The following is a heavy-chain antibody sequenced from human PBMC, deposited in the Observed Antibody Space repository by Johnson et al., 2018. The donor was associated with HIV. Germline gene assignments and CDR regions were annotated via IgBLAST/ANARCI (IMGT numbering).Heavy chain of an antibody. Sequence: VQLVESGGGLVKPGGSLRLSCAASGFSFSNYYMSWIRQAPGEGLNWISYISSSGSTIYYADSVKGRFTISRDNSKNTLYLQMSSLKTEDTAVYYCTTEAPTLLRAFDIWGQGTMVTVSS. CDR3: TTEAPTLLRAFDI. CDR2: ISSSGSTI. V-gene: IGHV3-11*01. J-gene: IGHJ3*02. CDR1: GFSFSNYY.